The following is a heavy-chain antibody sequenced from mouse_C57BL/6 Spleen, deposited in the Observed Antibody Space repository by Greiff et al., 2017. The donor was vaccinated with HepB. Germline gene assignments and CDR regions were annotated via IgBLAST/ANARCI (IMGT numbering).Heavy chain of an antibody. V-gene: IGHV1-55*01. CDR1: GYTFTSYW. D-gene: IGHD2-4*01. CDR2: IYPGSGST. CDR3: AGIDYDEEAWFAY. J-gene: IGHJ3*01. Sequence: QVQLQQSGAELVKPGASVKMSCKASGYTFTSYWITWVKQRPGQGLEWIGDIYPGSGSTNYNEKFKSKATLTVDTSSSTAYMQLSSLTSEDSAVYYCAGIDYDEEAWFAYWGQGTLVTVSA.